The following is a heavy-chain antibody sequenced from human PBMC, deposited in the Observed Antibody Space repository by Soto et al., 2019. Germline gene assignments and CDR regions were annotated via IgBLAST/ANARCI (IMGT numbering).Heavy chain of an antibody. Sequence: ASVKVSCKASGYTFTGYYMHWVRQAPGQGLEWMGWINPNSGGTNYAQKFQGRVTMTRDTSISTAYMGLSRLRSDDTAVYYCARSAPIRGVIITYVDYWGQGTLVTVSS. CDR1: GYTFTGYY. V-gene: IGHV1-2*02. J-gene: IGHJ4*02. D-gene: IGHD3-10*01. CDR3: ARSAPIRGVIITYVDY. CDR2: INPNSGGT.